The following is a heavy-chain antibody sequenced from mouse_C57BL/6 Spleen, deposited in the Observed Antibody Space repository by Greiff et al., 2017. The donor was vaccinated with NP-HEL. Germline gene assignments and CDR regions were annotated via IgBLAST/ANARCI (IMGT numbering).Heavy chain of an antibody. D-gene: IGHD2-2*01. Sequence: DVMLVESGGGLVKPGGSLKLSCAASGLTFSSYAMSWVRQTPEKRLEWVATISDGGSYTYYPDNVKGRFTISRDNAKNNLYLQMSHLKSEDTAMYYCARESTMVTTWFAYWGQGTLVTVSA. CDR2: ISDGGSYT. J-gene: IGHJ3*01. CDR3: ARESTMVTTWFAY. CDR1: GLTFSSYA. V-gene: IGHV5-4*01.